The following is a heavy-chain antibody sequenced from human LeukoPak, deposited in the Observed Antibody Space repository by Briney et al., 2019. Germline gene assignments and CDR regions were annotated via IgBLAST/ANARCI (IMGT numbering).Heavy chain of an antibody. CDR1: GFTFDDYA. CDR3: AKDRTRGSSNFDY. CDR2: ISWNSGSI. Sequence: PGGSLRLSCAASGFTFDDYAMHWVRQAPGKGLEWVSGISWNSGSIGYADSVKGRFTISRDNAKNSLYLQMNSLRAEDTALYYCAKDRTRGSSNFDYWGQGTLVTVSS. V-gene: IGHV3-9*01. J-gene: IGHJ4*02. D-gene: IGHD6-19*01.